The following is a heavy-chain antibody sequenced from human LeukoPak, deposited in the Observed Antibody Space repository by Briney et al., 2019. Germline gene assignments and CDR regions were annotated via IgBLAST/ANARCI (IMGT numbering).Heavy chain of an antibody. J-gene: IGHJ4*02. CDR3: ARGGRYRDYFDY. D-gene: IGHD1-26*01. CDR2: IYTSGST. CDR1: GGSTISGNYY. Sequence: SETLSLTCTVSGGSTISGNYYWSWIRQPAGKGLEWIGRIYTSGSTNYNPSLKSRVTISIDTSKNQFSLKLSSVTAADTAVYYCARGGRYRDYFDYWGQGTLVTVSS. V-gene: IGHV4-61*02.